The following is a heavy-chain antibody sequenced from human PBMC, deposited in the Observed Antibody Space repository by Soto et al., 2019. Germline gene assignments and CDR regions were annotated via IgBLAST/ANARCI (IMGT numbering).Heavy chain of an antibody. CDR3: ARARRPYGDYDFDY. V-gene: IGHV3-66*01. D-gene: IGHD4-17*01. Sequence: EVPLVESGGGLVQPGGSLRLSCAASGFTVSSNYMSWVRQAPGKGLEWVSVIYSGGSTYYADSVKGRFTISRDNSKNTLYLQMNSLRAEDTAVYYCARARRPYGDYDFDYWGQGTLVTVSS. CDR1: GFTVSSNY. J-gene: IGHJ4*02. CDR2: IYSGGST.